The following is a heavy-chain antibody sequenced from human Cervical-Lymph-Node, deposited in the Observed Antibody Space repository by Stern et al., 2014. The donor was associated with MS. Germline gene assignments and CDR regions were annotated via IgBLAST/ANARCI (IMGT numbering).Heavy chain of an antibody. CDR1: GFTFSSYS. V-gene: IGHV3-21*01. J-gene: IGHJ6*02. CDR2: ISSSSSYI. D-gene: IGHD1-26*01. Sequence: EVQLVESGGGLVKPGGSLRFSCAASGFTFSSYSMNWVRQAPGKGLEWVSSISSSSSYIYYADSVKGRFTISRDNAKNSLYLQMNSLRAEDTAVYYCARDKVGATFPDEYYYYYGMDVWGQGTTVTVSS. CDR3: ARDKVGATFPDEYYYYYGMDV.